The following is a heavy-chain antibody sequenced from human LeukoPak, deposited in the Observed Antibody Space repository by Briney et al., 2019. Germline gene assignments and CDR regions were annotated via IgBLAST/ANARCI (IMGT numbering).Heavy chain of an antibody. CDR3: ARSLSGYGGSDY. CDR2: INHSGST. CDR1: GGSFSGYY. Sequence: SGTLSLTCAVYGGSFSGYYWSWIRQPPGKGLEWIGEINHSGSTNYNPSLKSRVTISVDTSKNQFSLKLSSVTAADTAVYYCARSLSGYGGSDYWGQGTLVTVSS. J-gene: IGHJ4*02. V-gene: IGHV4-34*01. D-gene: IGHD5-12*01.